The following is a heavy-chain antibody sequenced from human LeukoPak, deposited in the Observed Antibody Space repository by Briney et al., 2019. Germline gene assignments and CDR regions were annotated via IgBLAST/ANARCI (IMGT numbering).Heavy chain of an antibody. D-gene: IGHD5-24*01. CDR2: VYDTGTT. J-gene: IGHJ3*02. CDR1: GGSISSSSYY. Sequence: SETLSLTCSVSGGSISSSSYYWGWIRQPPGKGLEWIGIVYDTGTTFYNPSLQSRVTISLDTSKNQFSLRLSSVTAADTAVYYCAGKDGYKPDDAFDIWGQGTMVTVSS. V-gene: IGHV4-39*07. CDR3: AGKDGYKPDDAFDI.